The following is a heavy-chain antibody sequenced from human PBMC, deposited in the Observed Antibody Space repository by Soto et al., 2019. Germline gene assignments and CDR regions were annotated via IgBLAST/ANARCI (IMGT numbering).Heavy chain of an antibody. CDR2: LYNTGST. CDR1: GGSISRYY. CDR3: ARDLWGYCGTDCYPLDV. D-gene: IGHD2-21*02. V-gene: IGHV4-59*01. Sequence: ETLSLTCTVSGGSISRYYWSWIRQPPGKGLEWIGYLYNTGSTIYNPSLKSRVTISVDTSKNQFSLKLNSLTAADTAVYYCARDLWGYCGTDCYPLDVWGQGTTVTVSS. J-gene: IGHJ6*02.